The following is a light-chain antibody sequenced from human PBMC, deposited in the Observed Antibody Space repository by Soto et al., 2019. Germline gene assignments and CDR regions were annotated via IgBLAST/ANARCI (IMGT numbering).Light chain of an antibody. CDR1: QSISIY. CDR3: QQSFSPPHT. Sequence: DIQMTQSPSSLSASVGDRVTITCRANQSISIYLNWYQQQPGKAPNLLVYGASSLQTGAPSRFSGSGSGSEFTLIISSLQHEDFATYYCQQSFSPPHTFGQGTKLEIK. J-gene: IGKJ2*01. CDR2: GAS. V-gene: IGKV1-39*01.